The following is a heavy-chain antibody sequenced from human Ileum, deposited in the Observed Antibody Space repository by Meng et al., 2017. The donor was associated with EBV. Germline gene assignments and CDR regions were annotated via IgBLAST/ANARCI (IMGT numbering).Heavy chain of an antibody. J-gene: IGHJ5*02. CDR3: ARYGRCNGNSFYCFDP. V-gene: IGHV4-34*01. D-gene: IGHD4-23*01. Sequence: QVRRQQWGTGLLKPSETLSLTSAVYGGSVNDYYWTWLRQPPGKGLEWIGESDQSGYTKFNPSLSSRATISRDTSNNQFSLRLNSVTAADTALYYCARYGRCNGNSFYCFDPWGQGTLVTVSS. CDR2: SDQSGYT. CDR1: GGSVNDYY.